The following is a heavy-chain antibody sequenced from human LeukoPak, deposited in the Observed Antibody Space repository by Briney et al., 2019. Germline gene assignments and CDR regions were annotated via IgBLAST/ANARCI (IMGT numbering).Heavy chain of an antibody. D-gene: IGHD3-3*01. V-gene: IGHV4-34*01. Sequence: PSETLSLTCAVYGGSFSGYYWSWIRQPPGKGLEWIGEINHSGSTNYNPSLKSRVTISVDTSKNQFSLKLSSVTAADTAVYYCARGVSGPNDSWSGWVDYWGQGTLVTVSS. CDR2: INHSGST. J-gene: IGHJ4*02. CDR1: GGSFSGYY. CDR3: ARGVSGPNDSWSGWVDY.